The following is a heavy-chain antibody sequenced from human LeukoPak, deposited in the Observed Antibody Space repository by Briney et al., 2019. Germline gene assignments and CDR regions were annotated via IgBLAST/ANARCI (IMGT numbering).Heavy chain of an antibody. Sequence: GGSLRLSCAASGFTFSSYALSWVRQAPGKGLEWVSGISENGGTTFYADSVKGRFTISRDNSENTLYLQMNSLRAEDTATYYCAKGTERYREVSSFDSWGQGTQVTVSS. CDR3: AKGTERYREVSSFDS. V-gene: IGHV3-23*01. J-gene: IGHJ4*02. CDR2: ISENGGTT. D-gene: IGHD3-10*01. CDR1: GFTFSSYA.